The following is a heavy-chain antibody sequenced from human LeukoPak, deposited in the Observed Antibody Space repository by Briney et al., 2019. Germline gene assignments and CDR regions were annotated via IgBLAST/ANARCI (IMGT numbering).Heavy chain of an antibody. Sequence: GGSLRLSCAASGFTFSAYAMHWVRQAPGKGLEWVALIPYDGSNKYYADSVKGRFTISRDNSKNTLYLQMNSLRDEDTAVYYCARGGHSYGYYDAFDIWGQGTMVTVSS. V-gene: IGHV3-30*04. D-gene: IGHD5-18*01. J-gene: IGHJ3*02. CDR1: GFTFSAYA. CDR3: ARGGHSYGYYDAFDI. CDR2: IPYDGSNK.